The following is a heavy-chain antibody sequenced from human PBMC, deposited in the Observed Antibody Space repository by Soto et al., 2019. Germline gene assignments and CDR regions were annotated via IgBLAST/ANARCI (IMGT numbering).Heavy chain of an antibody. D-gene: IGHD6-19*01. J-gene: IGHJ3*02. CDR3: AKEGHTSGRCGCFNS. Sequence: PGGSLMLSCAASGFPVSSNYLTLVRQAPGKGLKWVSVLYPDGRAYYAGAVKGRFTISRDISKNMVYLQMNDLRPDDTAMYFCAKEGHTSGRCGCFNSWGQGTMVTISS. V-gene: IGHV3-53*05. CDR1: GFPVSSNY. CDR2: LYPDGRA.